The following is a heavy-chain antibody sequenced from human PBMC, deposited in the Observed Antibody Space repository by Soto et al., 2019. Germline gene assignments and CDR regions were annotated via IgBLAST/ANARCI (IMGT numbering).Heavy chain of an antibody. CDR2: IYYSGST. V-gene: IGHV4-59*01. CDR1: GGSISSYY. J-gene: IGHJ4*03. Sequence: SETLSLTCTVSGGSISSYYWSWIRQPPGKGLEWIGYIYYSGSTNYNPSLKSRVTISVDTSKNQFSLTLSSVTAADTAVYYCARVGYDFWSGYLWKRFDYWGQGTTVTVSS. D-gene: IGHD3-3*01. CDR3: ARVGYDFWSGYLWKRFDY.